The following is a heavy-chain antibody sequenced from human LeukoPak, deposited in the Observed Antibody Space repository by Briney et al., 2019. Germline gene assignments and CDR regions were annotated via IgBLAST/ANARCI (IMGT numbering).Heavy chain of an antibody. CDR3: ARVKGSGYRNSIDY. CDR2: INWNGGST. CDR1: GFTFDDYA. V-gene: IGHV3-20*04. Sequence: GGSLRLSCAASGFTFDDYAMNWVRHAPGEGLEWVFGINWNGGSTYYRVSVKGRFNSSRDYAKNSVYLQIHTLRAVNTALYYCARVKGSGYRNSIDYWGQGTLVTASS. J-gene: IGHJ4*02. D-gene: IGHD3-3*01.